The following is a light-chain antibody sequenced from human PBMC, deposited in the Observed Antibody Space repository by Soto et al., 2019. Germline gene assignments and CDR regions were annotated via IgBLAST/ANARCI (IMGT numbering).Light chain of an antibody. CDR3: SSNTSSSTYV. CDR2: EVS. V-gene: IGLV2-14*01. CDR1: SSDVGGYNY. J-gene: IGLJ1*01. Sequence: QSALTQPASVSGSPGQSITISCTGTSSDVGGYNYVSWYQQHPGKAPKLMIYEVSNRPSGVSNRFSGSKSGNTASLTISGLQAEDEADYYCSSNTSSSTYVFGTGTRSPS.